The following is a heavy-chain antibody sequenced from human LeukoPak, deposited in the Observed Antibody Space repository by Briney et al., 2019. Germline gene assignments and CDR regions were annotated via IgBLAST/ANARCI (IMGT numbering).Heavy chain of an antibody. CDR3: ARDQETGITIFGVVPLDY. J-gene: IGHJ4*02. D-gene: IGHD3-3*01. Sequence: ASVKVSCKASGYSFPGYYMHWVRQAPGQGLEWMGWINPNTGATNYAQKFQGRVTLTRDTSITTSYMDLSRLTSDDTAVYYCARDQETGITIFGVVPLDYWGQGTLVTVSS. CDR2: INPNTGAT. V-gene: IGHV1-2*02. CDR1: GYSFPGYY.